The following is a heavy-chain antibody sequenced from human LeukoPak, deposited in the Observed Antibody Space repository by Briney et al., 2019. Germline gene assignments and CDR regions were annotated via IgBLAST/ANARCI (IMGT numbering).Heavy chain of an antibody. J-gene: IGHJ4*02. Sequence: GASVKVSCKASGYTFTSYDINWVRQATGQGLEWMGWMNPNSGNTGYAQKFQGRVTMTRNTSISTAYTELSSLRSEDTAVYYCARGMMITFGGVIVHDYWGQGTLVTVSS. CDR3: ARGMMITFGGVIVHDY. D-gene: IGHD3-16*02. CDR2: MNPNSGNT. CDR1: GYTFTSYD. V-gene: IGHV1-8*01.